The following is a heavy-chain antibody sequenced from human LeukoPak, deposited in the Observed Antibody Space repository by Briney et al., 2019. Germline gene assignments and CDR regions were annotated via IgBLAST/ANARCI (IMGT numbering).Heavy chain of an antibody. J-gene: IGHJ4*02. CDR1: GPTFSSYG. Sequence: PGRSLRLSCVASGPTFSSYGMHWVRQAPGKGLEWVAVISYDGSNIYYAASVKGRFTISRDNSKNTLYLQMNSLRAEDTAVYYCARDPTEQQLVLHYFDYWAREPWSPSPQ. CDR2: ISYDGSNI. V-gene: IGHV3-30*03. CDR3: ARDPTEQQLVLHYFDY. D-gene: IGHD6-13*01.